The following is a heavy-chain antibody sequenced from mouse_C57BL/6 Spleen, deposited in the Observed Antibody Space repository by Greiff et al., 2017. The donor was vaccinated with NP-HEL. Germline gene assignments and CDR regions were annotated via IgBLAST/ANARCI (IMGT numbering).Heavy chain of an antibody. J-gene: IGHJ4*01. CDR3: TRGSTMVTTGDYYAMDY. CDR2: IYPGNSDT. D-gene: IGHD2-2*01. CDR1: GYTFTSYW. Sequence: VQLKESGTVLARPGASVKMSCKTSGYTFTSYWMHWVKQRPGQGLEWIGAIYPGNSDTSYNQKFKGKAKLTAVTSARTAYMELSSLTKEDSAVYYCTRGSTMVTTGDYYAMDYWGQGTSVTVSS. V-gene: IGHV1-5*01.